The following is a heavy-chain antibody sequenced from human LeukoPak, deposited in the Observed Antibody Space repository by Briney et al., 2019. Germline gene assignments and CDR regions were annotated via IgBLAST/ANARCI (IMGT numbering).Heavy chain of an antibody. D-gene: IGHD2-15*01. CDR3: ARAPIRAGYCSGGSCYSRTYYYYYGMDV. J-gene: IGHJ6*02. V-gene: IGHV4-61*01. CDR2: IFYRGST. CDR1: GDSVSSGSYS. Sequence: SETLSLTCTVSGDSVSSGSYSWSWIRQPPGKGLEWIGYIFYRGSTSYNPSLKSRLTISADSSKNQFSLRLSSVTAADTAVYYCARAPIRAGYCSGGSCYSRTYYYYYGMDVWGQGTTVTVSS.